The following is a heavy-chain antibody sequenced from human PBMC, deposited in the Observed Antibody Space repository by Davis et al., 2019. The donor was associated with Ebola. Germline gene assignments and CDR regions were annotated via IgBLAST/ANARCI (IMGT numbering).Heavy chain of an antibody. CDR1: GFTFGDYA. CDR3: ATTPQYSSGQNKPFDY. CDR2: IWDDGSNK. J-gene: IGHJ4*02. V-gene: IGHV3-33*01. D-gene: IGHD6-19*01. Sequence: GGSLRLSCTTTGFTFGDYAMNWVRQAPGKGLQWVAVIWDDGSNKYYADSVKGRFTISRDNSKNTLYLQMNSLRAEDTAVYYCATTPQYSSGQNKPFDYWGQGTLVTVSS.